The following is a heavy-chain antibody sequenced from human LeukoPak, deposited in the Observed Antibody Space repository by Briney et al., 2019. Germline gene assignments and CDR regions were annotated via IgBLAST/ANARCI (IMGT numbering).Heavy chain of an antibody. CDR3: ARDLQSPQSHYDSSGDAFDI. V-gene: IGHV4-4*02. D-gene: IGHD3-22*01. Sequence: SGTLSLTCAVSGGSISSSNWWSWVRQPPGKGLEWIGEIYHSGSTNYNPSLKSRVTISVDKSKNQFSLKLSSVTAADTAVYYCARDLQSPQSHYDSSGDAFDIWGQGTMVTVSS. CDR2: IYHSGST. J-gene: IGHJ3*02. CDR1: GGSISSSNW.